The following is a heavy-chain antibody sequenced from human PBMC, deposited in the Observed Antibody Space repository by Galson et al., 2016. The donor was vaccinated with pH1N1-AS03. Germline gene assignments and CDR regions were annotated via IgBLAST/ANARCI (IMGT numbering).Heavy chain of an antibody. D-gene: IGHD1-1*01. CDR3: ARDQSVRGQTTYDV. V-gene: IGHV3-74*01. CDR1: GFTFMNYW. Sequence: SLRLSCAASGFTFMNYWMHWVRQVPGKGLMWVSRIIDDGNNILYADSVKGRFTISRDNVKNTLYLQMNSLKEEDTALYYCARDQSVRGQTTYDVWGQGTAVIVSS. J-gene: IGHJ3*01. CDR2: IIDDGNNI.